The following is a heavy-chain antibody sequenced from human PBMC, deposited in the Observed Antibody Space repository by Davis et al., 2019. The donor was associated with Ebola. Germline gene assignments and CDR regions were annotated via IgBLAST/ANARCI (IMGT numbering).Heavy chain of an antibody. CDR2: IDYSGST. Sequence: MPSETLSLTCTVSGGSISSTNNYWGWIRQPPGKGLEWIGSIDYSGSTYYNPSLKSRVTISVDTSKNQFSLKLSSVTAADTAVYYCARGVVVVPAARPYYFYYYMDVWGKGTTVTVSS. V-gene: IGHV4-39*07. CDR1: GGSISSTNNY. J-gene: IGHJ6*03. CDR3: ARGVVVVPAARPYYFYYYMDV. D-gene: IGHD2-2*01.